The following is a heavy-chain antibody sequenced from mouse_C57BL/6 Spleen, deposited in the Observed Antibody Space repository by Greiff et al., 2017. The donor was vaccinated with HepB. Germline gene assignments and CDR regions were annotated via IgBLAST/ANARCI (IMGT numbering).Heavy chain of an antibody. J-gene: IGHJ4*01. CDR3: AIGGDGYEYYYAMDY. CDR1: GYTFTSYW. V-gene: IGHV1-74*01. CDR2: IHPSDSDT. D-gene: IGHD2-2*01. Sequence: QVQLQQPGAELVKPGASVKVSCKASGYTFTSYWMHWVKQRPGQGLEWIGRIHPSDSDTNYNQKFKGKATLTVDKSSSTAYMQLSRLTSEDSAVYYCAIGGDGYEYYYAMDYWGQGTSVTVSS.